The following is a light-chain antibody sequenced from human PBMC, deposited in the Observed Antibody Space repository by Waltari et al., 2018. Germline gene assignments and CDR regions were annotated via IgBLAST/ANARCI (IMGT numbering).Light chain of an antibody. CDR1: SSDVGSYNL. V-gene: IGLV2-23*01. CDR2: EAS. CDR3: SSYAGNCNLVV. Sequence: QCALTQPASVSGSPGQSITIPCTGTSSDVGSYNLFAWYQQHPGKAPKLMIYEASKRPSGVSNRFAGSKSGNTASLTISGLQAEDEADYYCSSYAGNCNLVVFGGGTKLTVL. J-gene: IGLJ2*01.